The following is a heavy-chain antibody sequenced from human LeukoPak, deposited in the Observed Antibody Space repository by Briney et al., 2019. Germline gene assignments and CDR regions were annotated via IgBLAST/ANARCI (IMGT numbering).Heavy chain of an antibody. J-gene: IGHJ6*02. Sequence: GGSLRLSCSSYGLTFCDHAMSWVRQAPGKGLEWVGFIRSRAYGGTTEYAASVKSRFSISRDDSKGIAYLQMNSLKIEDTAVYYCSRGPIQLWVHNGMDVWGQGATVIVCS. CDR1: GLTFCDHA. V-gene: IGHV3-49*04. D-gene: IGHD5-18*01. CDR2: IRSRAYGGTT. CDR3: SRGPIQLWVHNGMDV.